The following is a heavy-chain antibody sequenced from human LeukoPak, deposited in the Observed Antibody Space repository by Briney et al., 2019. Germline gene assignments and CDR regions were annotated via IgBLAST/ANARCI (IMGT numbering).Heavy chain of an antibody. CDR1: GGTFSSYA. CDR3: ARGRPITMVRGVKVGNWFDP. Sequence: ASVKVSCKASGGTFSSYAISWVRQAPGQGLEWMGGIIPIFGTANYAQKFQGRVTITADESTSTAYMELSSLRSEDTAVYYCARGRPITMVRGVKVGNWFDPWGQGTLVTVSS. D-gene: IGHD3-10*01. J-gene: IGHJ5*02. V-gene: IGHV1-69*13. CDR2: IIPIFGTA.